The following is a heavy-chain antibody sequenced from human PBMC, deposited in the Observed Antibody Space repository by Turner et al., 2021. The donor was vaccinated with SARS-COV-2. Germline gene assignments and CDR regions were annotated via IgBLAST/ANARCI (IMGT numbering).Heavy chain of an antibody. V-gene: IGHV1-2*04. D-gene: IGHD3-22*01. CDR2: ISPNSGGT. Sequence: QVQLVQSGAELKKPGASVKVSCTTSGYTFTDYYIHWVRQAPGQGLWGIGWISPNSGGTHYARKFPGWVTMTRETSVSVVYLELSRLKADDTAVYYCARVAFDISPDAFDIWGQGTMVTVSS. CDR1: GYTFTDYY. J-gene: IGHJ3*02. CDR3: ARVAFDISPDAFDI.